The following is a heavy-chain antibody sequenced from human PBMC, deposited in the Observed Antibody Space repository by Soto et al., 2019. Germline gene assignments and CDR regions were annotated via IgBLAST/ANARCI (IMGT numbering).Heavy chain of an antibody. V-gene: IGHV3-66*01. J-gene: IGHJ3*02. Sequence: EVQLVESGGGLVQPGGSLRLSCAASGFTVSSNYMSWVRQAPGKGLEGVSVIYSGGSTYYADSVKGRFTISRDNSKNTLYLQINSLRAEDTAVYYCASRSSSWYQYAFDIWGQGTMVTVSS. CDR1: GFTVSSNY. CDR2: IYSGGST. D-gene: IGHD6-13*01. CDR3: ASRSSSWYQYAFDI.